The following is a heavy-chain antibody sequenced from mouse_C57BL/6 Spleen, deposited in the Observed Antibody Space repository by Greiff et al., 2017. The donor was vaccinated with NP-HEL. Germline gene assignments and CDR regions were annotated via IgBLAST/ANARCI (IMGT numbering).Heavy chain of an antibody. CDR2: ISYDGSN. V-gene: IGHV3-6*01. J-gene: IGHJ3*01. CDR1: GYSFTSGYY. CDR3: ARGGEYDYLFAY. D-gene: IGHD2-4*01. Sequence: EVQLQESGPGLVKPSQSLSLTCSVTGYSFTSGYYWNWIRQFPGNKLEWMGYISYDGSNNYNPSLKNRISITRDTSKNQFFLKLNSVTTEDTATYYCARGGEYDYLFAYWGQGTLVTVSA.